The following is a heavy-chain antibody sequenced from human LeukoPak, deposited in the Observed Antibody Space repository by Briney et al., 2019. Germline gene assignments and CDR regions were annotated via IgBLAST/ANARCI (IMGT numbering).Heavy chain of an antibody. CDR3: ARERHDYGGFDY. Sequence: GASVKVSCKASGGTFSSYAISWVRQAPGQGLEWMGGIIPIFGTANYAQKFQGRVTITADKSTSTAYMELNSLRSEDTGVYYCARERHDYGGFDYWGQGTLVTVSS. D-gene: IGHD4-23*01. J-gene: IGHJ4*02. CDR2: IIPIFGTA. CDR1: GGTFSSYA. V-gene: IGHV1-69*06.